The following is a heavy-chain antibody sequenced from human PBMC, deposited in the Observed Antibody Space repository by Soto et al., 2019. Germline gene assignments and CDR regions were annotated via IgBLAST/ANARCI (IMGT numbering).Heavy chain of an antibody. J-gene: IGHJ3*02. CDR3: ARQPPATAAFDI. Sequence: QVQLQESGPGLVKPSETLSLTCTVSGGSISYSYWSWIRQSPGGGLEWIGYIHNNGESNYNPSLTSRVTMSLHTSKNHVSLNLTSVTAADTAVYYCARQPPATAAFDIWGQGTMVTVSS. D-gene: IGHD5-12*01. CDR2: IHNNGES. CDR1: GGSISYSY. V-gene: IGHV4-59*08.